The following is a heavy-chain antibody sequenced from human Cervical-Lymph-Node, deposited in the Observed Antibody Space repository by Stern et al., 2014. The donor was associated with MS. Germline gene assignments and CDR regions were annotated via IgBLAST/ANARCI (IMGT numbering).Heavy chain of an antibody. CDR1: GGSISSYY. V-gene: IGHV4-59*01. Sequence: QLQLQESGPGLVKPSETLSLTCTVSGGSISSYYWSWIRQPPGKGLEWIGYIYYGSANYNPSLKSRVTISVDTSKTQFSLRLSSVTPAAPAVYYCARPLPPALPLKGSDAGGRGPLVTVS. J-gene: IGHJ2*01. CDR2: IYYGSA. D-gene: IGHD6-25*01. CDR3: ARPLPPALPLKGSDA.